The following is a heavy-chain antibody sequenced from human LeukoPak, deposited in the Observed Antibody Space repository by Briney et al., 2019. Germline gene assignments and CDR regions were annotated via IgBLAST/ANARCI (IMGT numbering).Heavy chain of an antibody. J-gene: IGHJ4*02. CDR2: INHSGST. D-gene: IGHD3-3*01. CDR1: GGSFSGYY. CDR3: ARTQVLRFLEWLPKTAAFDY. Sequence: SETLSLTCAVYGGSFSGYYWSWIRQPPGKGPEWIGEINHSGSTNYNPSLKSRVTISVDTSKNQFSLKLSSVTAADTAVYYCARTQVLRFLEWLPKTAAFDYWGQGTLVTVSS. V-gene: IGHV4-34*01.